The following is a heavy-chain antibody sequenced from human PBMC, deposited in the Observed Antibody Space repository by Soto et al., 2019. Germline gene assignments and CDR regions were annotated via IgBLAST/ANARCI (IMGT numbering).Heavy chain of an antibody. J-gene: IGHJ4*02. CDR3: EKDSPLTPYYQDLDY. V-gene: IGHV3-23*04. CDR1: GFTFSNYW. D-gene: IGHD3-9*01. CDR2: MDTNGGAT. Sequence: EVQLVESGGGLVQPGGSLRLSCAASGFTFSNYWMYWVRQAPGKGLEWVSAMDTNGGATSYADSVKGRFTISRDNSKNTLYLQMNSLRAEDTAVYQFEKDSPLTPYYQDLDYWGQGTLVTVSS.